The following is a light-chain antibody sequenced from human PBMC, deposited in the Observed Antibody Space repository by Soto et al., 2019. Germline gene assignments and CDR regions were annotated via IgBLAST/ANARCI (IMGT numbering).Light chain of an antibody. J-gene: IGKJ1*01. CDR3: QQYHNWPSWT. V-gene: IGKV3-15*01. CDR1: QSVSSD. CDR2: GAS. Sequence: EIVMTQSPATLSVSPGERATLSCRASQSVSSDLAWYQQKPRQAPRLLIYGASTRATGIPGRFSGSGSGTEFTRTISSLQSEDFAVFYCQQYHNWPSWTFGQGTKVEVK.